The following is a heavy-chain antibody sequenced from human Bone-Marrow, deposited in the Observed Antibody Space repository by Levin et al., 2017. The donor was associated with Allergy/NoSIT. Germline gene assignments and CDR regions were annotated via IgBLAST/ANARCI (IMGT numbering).Heavy chain of an antibody. CDR3: ATARWDLLSRYFDT. Sequence: SETLSLPFPFSFSSLLLSSSSFPFLLPSPFPFLEWIGFLSNTGNSQYSPSLRSRLTISLDTSKNQFSLRLTSVTAADTAVYYCATARWDLLSRYFDTWGHGSLITVSS. J-gene: IGHJ4*01. CDR1: FSSLLLSSSS. D-gene: IGHD1-26*01. V-gene: IGHV4-30-4*01. CDR2: LSNTGNS.